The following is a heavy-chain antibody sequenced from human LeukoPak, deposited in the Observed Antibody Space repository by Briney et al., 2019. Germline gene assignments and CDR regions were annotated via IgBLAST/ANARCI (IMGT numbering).Heavy chain of an antibody. J-gene: IGHJ4*02. Sequence: PGGSLRLSCAASGFTFTQHSISWIRQAPGKGLERLSYISRTGGAVHYADSVEGRFTISRDNARNSLSLQMNGLRADDPAVYFCARGSSLIGGFDYWGRGTLVTVSS. CDR2: ISRTGGAV. CDR3: ARGSSLIGGFDY. CDR1: GFTFTQHS. V-gene: IGHV3-11*01. D-gene: IGHD2-8*01.